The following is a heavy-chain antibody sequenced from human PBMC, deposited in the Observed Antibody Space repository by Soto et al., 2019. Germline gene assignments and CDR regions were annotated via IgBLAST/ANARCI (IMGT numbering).Heavy chain of an antibody. D-gene: IGHD5-18*01. CDR2: ISSSGSTI. J-gene: IGHJ4*02. Sequence: PGGFLRLSCAVSGFTFSDYYLSWIRQAPGKGLEWVSYISSSGSTIYYADSVQGRFTISRDNAKNSLYLQMNSLRAEDTAVYYCARSGYSYGYIDYWGQGTLVTAPQ. V-gene: IGHV3-11*01. CDR3: ARSGYSYGYIDY. CDR1: GFTFSDYY.